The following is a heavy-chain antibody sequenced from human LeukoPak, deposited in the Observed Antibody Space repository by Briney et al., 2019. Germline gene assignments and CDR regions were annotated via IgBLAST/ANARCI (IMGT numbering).Heavy chain of an antibody. CDR3: ARGAYDVLTGTHYNWCDP. D-gene: IGHD3-9*01. CDR2: ITGSGST. CDR1: GDSINIYY. V-gene: IGHV4-4*07. Sequence: SETLSLTCSVSGDSINIYYWFWVRQPAGKGLEWIGRITGSGSTNYNPSLKSRVTMSVDTSKNQFSLRLTSVAAADSAVYYCARGAYDVLTGTHYNWCDPWGRGTLVIVSS. J-gene: IGHJ5*02.